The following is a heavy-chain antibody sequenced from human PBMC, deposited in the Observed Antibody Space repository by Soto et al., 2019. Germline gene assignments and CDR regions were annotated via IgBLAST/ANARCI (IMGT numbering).Heavy chain of an antibody. D-gene: IGHD6-6*01. CDR1: GYSFTSYW. CDR3: ARVSSIAARDYYYYGMDV. Sequence: PGESLKISCKGSGYSFTSYWISWVRQRPGKGLEWMGRIDPSDSYTNYSPSFQGHVTISADKSISTAYLQWSSLKASDTAMYYCARVSSIAARDYYYYGMDVWGQGTTVTVSS. V-gene: IGHV5-10-1*01. J-gene: IGHJ6*02. CDR2: IDPSDSYT.